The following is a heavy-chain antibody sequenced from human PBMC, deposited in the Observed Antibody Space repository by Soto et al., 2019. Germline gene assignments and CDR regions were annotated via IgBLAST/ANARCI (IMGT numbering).Heavy chain of an antibody. CDR1: GGSVSSGSYY. Sequence: QVQLQESGPGLVKPSETLSLTCTVSGGSVSSGSYYWSWIRQPPGKGLEWIGYIYYSGSTNYNPSLRSRGSISVGTSKDRFSLTLSSVTAADTAVYYCARGIEGWYQGRYYYGMDVWGQGTTVSVSS. V-gene: IGHV4-61*01. CDR2: IYYSGST. J-gene: IGHJ6*02. D-gene: IGHD6-19*01. CDR3: ARGIEGWYQGRYYYGMDV.